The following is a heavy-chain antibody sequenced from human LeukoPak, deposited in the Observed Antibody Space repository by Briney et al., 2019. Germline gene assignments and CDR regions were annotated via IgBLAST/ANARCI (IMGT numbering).Heavy chain of an antibody. CDR2: ISAYNGNT. J-gene: IGHJ3*02. D-gene: IGHD3-22*01. V-gene: IGHV1-18*01. CDR3: ASRLYYYDSSGYYVYGAFDI. CDR1: GYTFTSYG. Sequence: ASVKVSCKASGYTFTSYGISWVRQAPGQGLEWMGWISAYNGNTNYAQKLQGRVTMTTDKSTSTAYMELSSLRSEDTAVYYCASRLYYYDSSGYYVYGAFDIWGQGTMVTVSS.